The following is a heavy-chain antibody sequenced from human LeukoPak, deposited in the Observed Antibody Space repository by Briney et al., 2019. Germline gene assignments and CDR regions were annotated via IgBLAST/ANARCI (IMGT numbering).Heavy chain of an antibody. Sequence: GESLRLSCLASGFTFSTSWLNWVRQAPGKGLEWVANMKEDGSEKYYADSVKGRFTISRDNTKNSLYLHINSLRPEDTAVYYCARQWGWFSSGWWLDSLDVWGQGSMVIVST. CDR1: GFTFSTSW. D-gene: IGHD6-19*01. V-gene: IGHV3-7*01. J-gene: IGHJ3*01. CDR3: ARQWGWFSSGWWLDSLDV. CDR2: MKEDGSEK.